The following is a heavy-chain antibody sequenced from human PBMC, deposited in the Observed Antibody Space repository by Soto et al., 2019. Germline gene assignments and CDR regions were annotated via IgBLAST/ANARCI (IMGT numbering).Heavy chain of an antibody. V-gene: IGHV2-26*01. CDR3: ARRHLAVAVSPWFDP. Sequence: QVTLKESGPVLVKPTETLTLRCTVSGLSITDSEMGVCWIRQPPGQPLEWLAHIDSSGEKSYRTFLKSILAISKDTSKSQIVLTMTNMDPADTATYYCARRHLAVAVSPWFDPWGQGIPVTVSS. CDR1: GLSITDSEMG. CDR2: IDSSGEK. D-gene: IGHD6-19*01. J-gene: IGHJ5*02.